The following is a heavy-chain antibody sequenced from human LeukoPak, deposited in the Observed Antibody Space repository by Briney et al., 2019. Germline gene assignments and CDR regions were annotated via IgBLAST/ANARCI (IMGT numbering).Heavy chain of an antibody. CDR3: ARRRGVTFGDFDY. V-gene: IGHV3-23*01. CDR1: GFTFDDYG. Sequence: GGSLRLSCAASGFTFDDYGMSWVRQAPGKGLEWVSSFSGSGGSIYYADSVKGRFTISRDNSKNTLYLQMNSLRAEDTAVYYCARRRGVTFGDFDYWGQGTLVTVSS. CDR2: FSGSGGSI. J-gene: IGHJ4*02. D-gene: IGHD3-10*01.